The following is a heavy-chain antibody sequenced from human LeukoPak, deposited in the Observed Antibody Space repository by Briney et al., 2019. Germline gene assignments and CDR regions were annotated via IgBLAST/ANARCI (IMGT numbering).Heavy chain of an antibody. CDR3: AVVVITDGFDY. D-gene: IGHD3-22*01. CDR1: VYTFTAYY. V-gene: IGHV1-2*02. CDR2: INPNSGGT. J-gene: IGHJ4*02. Sequence: GASVKVSCKASVYTFTAYYMHWVRQAPGQGLEWMGWINPNSGGTNYAQKFQGRVTMTRDTSISTAYMELSRLRSDDTAVYYCAVVVITDGFDYWGQGTLVTVSS.